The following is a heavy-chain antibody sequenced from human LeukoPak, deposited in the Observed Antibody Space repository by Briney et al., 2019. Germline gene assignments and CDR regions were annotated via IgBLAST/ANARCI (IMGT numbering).Heavy chain of an antibody. Sequence: GGSLRLSCAASGFTFSTYTMYWVRQPPGKGLEWVSIIGGSGGDIHYADSVKGRFTISRDNSKNTLYLQMNSLRAEDTAVYYCAKDYYDSSGYYFLDYWGQGTLVTVSS. V-gene: IGHV3-23*01. CDR2: IGGSGGDI. CDR1: GFTFSTYT. J-gene: IGHJ4*02. D-gene: IGHD3-22*01. CDR3: AKDYYDSSGYYFLDY.